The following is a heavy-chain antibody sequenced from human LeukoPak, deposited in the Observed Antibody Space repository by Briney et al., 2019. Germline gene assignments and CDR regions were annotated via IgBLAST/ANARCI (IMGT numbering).Heavy chain of an antibody. CDR3: ATDAWDAFDI. J-gene: IGHJ3*02. V-gene: IGHV3-48*03. CDR2: ISNSGTRI. CDR1: GFTFSSYE. Sequence: GGSLRLSCAASGFTFSSYEMNWVRQAPGKGVEWVSYISNSGTRIYYAGSVKGRFTISRDNAKNSLYLQMDSLRAEDTAVYYCATDAWDAFDIWGQGTMVSVSS.